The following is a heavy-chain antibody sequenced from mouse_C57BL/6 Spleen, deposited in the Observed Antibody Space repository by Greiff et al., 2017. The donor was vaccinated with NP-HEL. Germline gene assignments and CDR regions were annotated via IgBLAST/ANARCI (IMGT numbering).Heavy chain of an antibody. V-gene: IGHV2-2*01. CDR2: IWSGGST. Sequence: VKLMESGPGLVQPSQSLSITCTVSGFSFTSYGVHWVRQSPGKGLEWLGVIWSGGSTDYNAAFISRLSISKDNSKSQVFFKMNSLQADDTAIDYCARNYYGSSLDDWGQGTTLTVSS. CDR3: ARNYYGSSLDD. J-gene: IGHJ2*01. D-gene: IGHD1-1*01. CDR1: GFSFTSYG.